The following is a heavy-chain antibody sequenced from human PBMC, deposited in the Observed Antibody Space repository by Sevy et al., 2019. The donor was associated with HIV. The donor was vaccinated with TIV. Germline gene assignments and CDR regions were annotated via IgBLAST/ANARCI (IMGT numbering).Heavy chain of an antibody. CDR1: GYTFTSYG. Sequence: ASVKVSCKASGYTFTSYGISWVRQAPGQGLEWMGWISAYNGNTNYAQKLQGRVTMTTDTFTSTAYMELRSLRSDDTAVYYCARDPYIVVVPAAMRRYYGMDVWGQGTTVTVSS. CDR3: ARDPYIVVVPAAMRRYYGMDV. D-gene: IGHD2-2*01. J-gene: IGHJ6*02. V-gene: IGHV1-18*01. CDR2: ISAYNGNT.